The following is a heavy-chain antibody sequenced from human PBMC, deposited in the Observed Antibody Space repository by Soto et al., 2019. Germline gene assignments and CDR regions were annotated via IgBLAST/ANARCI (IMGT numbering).Heavy chain of an antibody. Sequence: SETLSLTCAVSGSSISSGSYWGWIRQPPGKGLEGSGSIYHSGSTYYNPSLKSRVSIPVDTYKNQFSLELTSVTAADTDVYYCARDKYYYDTSGYRNFDYWGQGTLVTVSS. D-gene: IGHD3-22*01. V-gene: IGHV4-38-2*02. J-gene: IGHJ4*02. CDR1: GSSISSGSY. CDR3: ARDKYYYDTSGYRNFDY. CDR2: IYHSGST.